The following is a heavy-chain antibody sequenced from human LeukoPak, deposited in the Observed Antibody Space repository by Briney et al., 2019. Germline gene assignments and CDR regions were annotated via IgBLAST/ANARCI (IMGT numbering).Heavy chain of an antibody. J-gene: IGHJ3*02. V-gene: IGHV1-69*05. CDR2: IIPVFGTA. CDR3: AREIPSTINGFDI. CDR1: GGTFSSYA. Sequence: SVKVSCKASGGTFSSYAISWVRQAPGQGLEWMGRIIPVFGTANYAQKFQGRVTITTDESTSTAYMELSRMTSDDTAVYYCAREIPSTINGFDIWGQGTVITVSS. D-gene: IGHD1-14*01.